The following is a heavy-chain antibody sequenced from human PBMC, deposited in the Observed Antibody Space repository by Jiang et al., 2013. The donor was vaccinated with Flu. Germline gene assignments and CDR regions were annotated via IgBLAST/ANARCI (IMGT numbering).Heavy chain of an antibody. D-gene: IGHD5-24*01. CDR1: GGSISSYY. CDR3: ARERSTRTGIDY. J-gene: IGHJ4*02. CDR2: LLQWEH. Sequence: ETLSLTCTVSGGSISSYYWSWDPAAPREGTGVDWVYLLQWEHQLQPSLKSRVTISVDTSKNQFSLKLSSVTAADTAVYYCARERSTRTGIDYWGQGTLVTVSS. V-gene: IGHV4-59*01.